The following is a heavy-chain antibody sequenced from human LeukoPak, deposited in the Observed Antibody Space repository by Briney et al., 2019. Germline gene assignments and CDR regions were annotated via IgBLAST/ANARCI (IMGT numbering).Heavy chain of an antibody. J-gene: IGHJ5*02. V-gene: IGHV4-61*02. CDR2: IYTSGST. Sequence: PSETLSLTCTVSGGSISSGSYYWSWIRQPAGKGLEWIGRIYTSGSTNYNPSLKSRVTISVDTSKNQFSLKLSSVTAADTAVYYCARGLVVVPAAIAWFDPWGQGTLVTVSS. CDR3: ARGLVVVPAAIAWFDP. CDR1: GGSISSGSYY. D-gene: IGHD2-2*01.